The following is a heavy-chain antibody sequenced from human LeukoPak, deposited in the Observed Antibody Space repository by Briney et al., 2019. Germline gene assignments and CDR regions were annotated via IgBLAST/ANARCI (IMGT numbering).Heavy chain of an antibody. CDR2: INPNSGGT. J-gene: IGHJ6*03. CDR3: ARGSAYSGSYYYYYYMDV. Sequence: GASVKVSCKASGYTFTGYYMHWVPQAPGQGLEWMGWINPNSGGTNYAQKFQGRVTMTRDTSISTAYMELSRLRSDDTAVYYCARGSAYSGSYYYYYYMDVWGKGTTVTVSS. D-gene: IGHD1-26*01. CDR1: GYTFTGYY. V-gene: IGHV1-2*02.